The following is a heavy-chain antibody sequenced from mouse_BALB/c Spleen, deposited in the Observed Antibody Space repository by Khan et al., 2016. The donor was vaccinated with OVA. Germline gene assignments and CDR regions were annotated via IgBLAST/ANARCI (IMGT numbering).Heavy chain of an antibody. V-gene: IGHV1-4*01. CDR1: GYTFTSYT. CDR3: VRDGADHRNDGWFAY. Sequence: QVRLQQSGAELARPGASVKMSCKASGYTFTSYTIHWIKERPGQGLEWIGYINPSNGYTNYNQKFKDKATLTTDKSSTTAYLQLSSLTSDDSAVYYCVRDGADHRNDGWFAYWGQGTLVTVSA. D-gene: IGHD2-14*01. J-gene: IGHJ3*01. CDR2: INPSNGYT.